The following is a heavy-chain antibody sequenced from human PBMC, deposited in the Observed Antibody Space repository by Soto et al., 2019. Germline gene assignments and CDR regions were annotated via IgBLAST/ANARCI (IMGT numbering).Heavy chain of an antibody. Sequence: QVHLVQSGAEVKKPGSSVKVSCKYSGGTFRTESINWVRQAPGQGPEWMGGILPFFGTADYAPRFQGRVAIPADGSTTAAYMELRSLTSQDTAVYFSERGHEYGSNSDAFDVWGQGTMVTVSS. CDR3: ERGHEYGSNSDAFDV. CDR2: ILPFFGTA. CDR1: GGTFRTES. V-gene: IGHV1-69*13. D-gene: IGHD4-17*01. J-gene: IGHJ3*01.